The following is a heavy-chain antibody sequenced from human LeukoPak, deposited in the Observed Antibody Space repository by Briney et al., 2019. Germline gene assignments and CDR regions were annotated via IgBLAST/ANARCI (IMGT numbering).Heavy chain of an antibody. J-gene: IGHJ5*02. CDR2: IYYSGST. Sequence: PSETLSLTCTVSGGSISSYYWSWIRQPPGKGLEWIGYIYYSGSTNYNPSLKSRVTISVDTSKNQFSLKLSSVTAADTAVYYCAGYIAAAGTSHHWGQGTLVTVSS. CDR1: GGSISSYY. V-gene: IGHV4-59*08. D-gene: IGHD6-13*01. CDR3: AGYIAAAGTSHH.